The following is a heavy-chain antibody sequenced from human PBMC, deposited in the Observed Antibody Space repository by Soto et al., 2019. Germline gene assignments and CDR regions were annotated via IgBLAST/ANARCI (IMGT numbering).Heavy chain of an antibody. J-gene: IGHJ4*02. CDR3: AKDLARRSSN. CDR1: GFTFSSYG. V-gene: IGHV3-30*18. Sequence: PGGSLRLSCAASGFTFSSYGMHWVRQAPGKGLEWVAVISYDGSNKYYADSVKGRFTISRDNSKNTLYLQMNSLRAEDTAVYYCAKDLARRSSNWGQGTLVTVSS. D-gene: IGHD6-6*01. CDR2: ISYDGSNK.